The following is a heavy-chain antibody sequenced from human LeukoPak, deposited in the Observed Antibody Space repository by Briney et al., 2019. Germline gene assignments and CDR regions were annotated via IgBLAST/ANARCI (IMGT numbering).Heavy chain of an antibody. CDR1: GGSISSSSYY. D-gene: IGHD1-26*01. CDR3: ASKVRDSGSFMGPFDY. CDR2: IYYSGST. J-gene: IGHJ4*02. V-gene: IGHV4-39*07. Sequence: SETLSLTCTVSGGSISSSSYYWGWIRQPPGKGLEWIGSIYYSGSTYYNPSLKSRVTISVDTSKNQFSLKLSSVTAADTAVYYCASKVRDSGSFMGPFDYWGQGTLVTVSS.